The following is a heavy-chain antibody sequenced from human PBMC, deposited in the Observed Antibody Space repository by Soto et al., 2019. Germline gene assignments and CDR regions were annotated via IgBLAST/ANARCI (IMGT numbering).Heavy chain of an antibody. Sequence: PSETLSLTCTVSGGSISSYYWSWIRQPPGKGLEWIGYIYYSGSTNYNPSLKSRVTISVDTSKNQFSLKLSSVTAADTAVYYCARKEGSGWYGLFDYWGQGTLVTVSS. D-gene: IGHD6-19*01. CDR1: GGSISSYY. V-gene: IGHV4-59*01. CDR2: IYYSGST. CDR3: ARKEGSGWYGLFDY. J-gene: IGHJ4*02.